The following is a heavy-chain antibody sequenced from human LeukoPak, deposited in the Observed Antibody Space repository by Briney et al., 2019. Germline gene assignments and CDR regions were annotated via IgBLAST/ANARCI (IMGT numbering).Heavy chain of an antibody. CDR3: ASTGYSGYDSA. CDR2: IYYSGST. V-gene: IGHV4-59*12. Sequence: SETLSLTCTVSGGSISSYYWSWIRQPPGKGLEWIGYIYYSGSTYYNPSLKSRVTISVDTSKNQFSLKLSSVTAADTAVYYCASTGYSGYDSAWGQGTLVTVSS. J-gene: IGHJ4*02. CDR1: GGSISSYY. D-gene: IGHD5-12*01.